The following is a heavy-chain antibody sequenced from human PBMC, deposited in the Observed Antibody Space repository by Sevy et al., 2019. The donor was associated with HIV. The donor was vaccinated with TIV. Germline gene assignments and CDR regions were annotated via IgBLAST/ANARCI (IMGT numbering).Heavy chain of an antibody. V-gene: IGHV3-30*04. CDR1: GFTFSSYA. CDR3: ASLGRMYWSGYYKYYYYYGMDV. CDR2: ISYDGSNK. D-gene: IGHD3-3*01. J-gene: IGHJ6*02. Sequence: GGSLRLSCAASGFTFSSYAMHWVRQAPGKGLEWVAVISYDGSNKYYADSVKGRFTISRDNSKNTLYLQMNSLRAWDTAVYYCASLGRMYWSGYYKYYYYYGMDVWGQGTTVTVSS.